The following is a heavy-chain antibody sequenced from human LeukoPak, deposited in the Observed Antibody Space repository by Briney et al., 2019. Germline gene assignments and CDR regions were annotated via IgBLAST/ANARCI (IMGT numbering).Heavy chain of an antibody. CDR2: VYYSGST. D-gene: IGHD3-10*01. Sequence: SETLSLTCSVSGASVSSGSYYWSWIRQPPGKGLEWIGYVYYSGSTNYNPSLKSRVTISLVTSKNQFSLRLSSVTAADTAVYYCASRHGDSGSSNCWGQGTLVTASS. CDR3: ASRHGDSGSSNC. J-gene: IGHJ4*02. V-gene: IGHV4-61*01. CDR1: GASVSSGSYY.